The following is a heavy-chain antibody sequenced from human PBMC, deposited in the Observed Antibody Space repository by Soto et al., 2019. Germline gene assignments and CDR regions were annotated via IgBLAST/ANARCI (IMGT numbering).Heavy chain of an antibody. J-gene: IGHJ4*02. CDR3: ASVTFGGVVLAH. V-gene: IGHV4-59*01. CDR2: IYFNGNT. D-gene: IGHD3-16*01. CDR1: SSSFSKYY. Sequence: SEILSLTCPFSSSSFSKYYWILIRQPPGKGLEWIGYIYFNGNTNYNPSLKRRVTISIDTSKKQISLNLTSVTDADTAVYYCASVTFGGVVLAHWGQGTL.